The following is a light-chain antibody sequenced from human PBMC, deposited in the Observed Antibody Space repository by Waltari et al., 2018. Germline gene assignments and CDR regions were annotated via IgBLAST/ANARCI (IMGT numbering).Light chain of an antibody. CDR1: SSKIGAGSD. CDR3: QSYDSLSDSYV. CDR2: DNY. V-gene: IGLV1-40*01. Sequence: QSVLTQPPSVSGAPGQRVTISCTGSSSKIGAGSDVHWYQHLPRTAPKLLIYDNYNRPSGVADRFSASKSGTSASLAITGLQAEDEADYYCQSYDSLSDSYVFGTGTKVTVL. J-gene: IGLJ1*01.